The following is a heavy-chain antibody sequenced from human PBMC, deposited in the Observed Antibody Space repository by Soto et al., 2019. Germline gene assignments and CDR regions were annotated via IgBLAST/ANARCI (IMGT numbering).Heavy chain of an antibody. CDR1: GGSISSYY. J-gene: IGHJ6*02. Sequence: PSETLSLTCTVSGGSISSYYWSWIRQPPGKGLEWIGYIYYSGSTNYNPSLKSRVTISVDTSKNQFSLKLSSVTAADTAVYYCARSEETYYYYYGMDVWGQGTTVTVS. CDR3: ARSEETYYYYYGMDV. V-gene: IGHV4-59*01. CDR2: IYYSGST.